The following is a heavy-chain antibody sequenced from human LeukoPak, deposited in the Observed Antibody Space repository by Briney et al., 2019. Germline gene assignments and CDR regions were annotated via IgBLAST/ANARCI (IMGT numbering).Heavy chain of an antibody. D-gene: IGHD3-10*01. CDR1: GYSISSGYY. CDR2: IYHSGIT. V-gene: IGHV4-38-2*02. Sequence: PSETLSLTCTVSGYSISSGYYWGWIRQPPGKGLEWIGSIYHSGITYYNPSLKSRVTMSVDMSTRQISLKLSSVTAADTAVYYCARAVGGDGSGSLWGPGTLVTVSS. CDR3: ARAVGGDGSGSL. J-gene: IGHJ4*02.